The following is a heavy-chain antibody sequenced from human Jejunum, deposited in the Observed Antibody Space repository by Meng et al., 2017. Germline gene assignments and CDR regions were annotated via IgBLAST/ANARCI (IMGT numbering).Heavy chain of an antibody. V-gene: IGHV5-51*01. J-gene: IGHJ4*02. D-gene: IGHD1-1*01. CDR1: GYIFTTYW. CDR3: ATGLALFGTASFYEY. Sequence: GESLKISCKASGYIFTTYWIAWVRQMPGKGLDWMGIVYPGNSKTIYSPSFQGQVTISADKSINTAYLQWSSLKASDTAMYYCATGLALFGTASFYEYWGQGTRVTVSS. CDR2: VYPGNSKT.